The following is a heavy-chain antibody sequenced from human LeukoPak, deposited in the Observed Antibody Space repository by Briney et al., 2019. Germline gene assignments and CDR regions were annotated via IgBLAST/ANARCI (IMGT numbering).Heavy chain of an antibody. Sequence: SETLSLTCAVSGYSISSGYYWGCIRQPPGKGLEWIGSIYHSGSTYYNPSLKSRVTISVDTSKNQFSLKLSSVTAADTAVYYCARLSYSRGAFDIWGQGTMVTVSS. CDR1: GYSISSGYY. J-gene: IGHJ3*02. D-gene: IGHD6-13*01. CDR3: ARLSYSRGAFDI. CDR2: IYHSGST. V-gene: IGHV4-38-2*01.